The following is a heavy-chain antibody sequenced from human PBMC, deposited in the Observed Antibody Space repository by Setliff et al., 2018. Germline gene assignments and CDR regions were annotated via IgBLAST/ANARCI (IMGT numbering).Heavy chain of an antibody. D-gene: IGHD2-8*01. CDR2: ISAYNGKA. V-gene: IGHV1-18*04. Sequence: ASVKVSCKASGYTFTNSIMNWVRQAPGQGLEWMGWISAYNGKAYSAQKFQDRVTLTTHTSTNMGYLELRDLRSDDTAVYYCLGLVRYCTKIACQATSGDEVWGLGTLVTVSS. J-gene: IGHJ4*02. CDR1: GYTFTNSI. CDR3: LGLVRYCTKIACQATSGDEV.